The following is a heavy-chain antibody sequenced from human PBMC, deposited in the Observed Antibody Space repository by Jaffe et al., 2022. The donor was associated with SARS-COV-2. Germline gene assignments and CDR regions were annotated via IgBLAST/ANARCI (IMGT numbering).Heavy chain of an antibody. CDR1: GFTFSSYA. V-gene: IGHV3-23*01. J-gene: IGHJ4*02. CDR2: ISGSGGST. D-gene: IGHD3-3*01. CDR3: AKFNDFWSGYLPPLTLYYFDY. Sequence: EVQLLESGGGLVQPGGSLRLSCAASGFTFSSYAMSWVRQAPGKGLEWVSAISGSGGSTYYADSVKGRFTISRDNSKNTLYLQMNSLRAEDTAVYYCAKFNDFWSGYLPPLTLYYFDYWGQGTLVTVSS.